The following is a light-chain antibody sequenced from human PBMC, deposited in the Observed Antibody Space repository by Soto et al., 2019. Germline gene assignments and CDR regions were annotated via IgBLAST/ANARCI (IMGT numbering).Light chain of an antibody. CDR2: DAS. V-gene: IGKV3-15*01. CDR3: QQYDTWPFT. J-gene: IGKJ4*01. Sequence: EIMLSQCPVTLYMSPGERITLSCRTSQSVRSHLAWYRQRPGQTPSLLVYDASSRATGIPARFSGSGSGTEFALTVSSLQSEDFAVYYCQQYDTWPFTFGGGTKVDI. CDR1: QSVRSH.